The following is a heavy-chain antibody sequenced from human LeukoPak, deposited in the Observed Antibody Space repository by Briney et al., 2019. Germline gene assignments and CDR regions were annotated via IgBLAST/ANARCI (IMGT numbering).Heavy chain of an antibody. Sequence: GGSLRLSCEASGLPFSSYAMSWVRQAPGKGLEWVSAISGSGGSTYYADSVKGRFTISRDNSKNTLYLQMNSLRAEDTAVYYCAKDLGYCSSTSCSKPNWFDPWGQGTLVTVSS. CDR3: AKDLGYCSSTSCSKPNWFDP. D-gene: IGHD2-2*01. CDR2: ISGSGGST. J-gene: IGHJ5*02. V-gene: IGHV3-23*01. CDR1: GLPFSSYA.